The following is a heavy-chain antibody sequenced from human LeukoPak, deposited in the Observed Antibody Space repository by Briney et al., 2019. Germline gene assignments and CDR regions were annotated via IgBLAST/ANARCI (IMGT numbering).Heavy chain of an antibody. J-gene: IGHJ4*02. CDR3: ATRGRGYSGYAMGY. Sequence: GGSLRLSCAASGFTFSSYEMNWVRQAPGKGLEWVSYISSSGSTIYYADSVKGRFTISRDNAKNSLYLQMNSLRAEDTAVYYCATRGRGYSGYAMGYWGQGTLVTVSS. D-gene: IGHD5-12*01. CDR1: GFTFSSYE. V-gene: IGHV3-48*03. CDR2: ISSSGSTI.